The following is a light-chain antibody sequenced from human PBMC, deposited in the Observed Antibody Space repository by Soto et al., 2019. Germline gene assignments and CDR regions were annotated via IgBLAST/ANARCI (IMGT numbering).Light chain of an antibody. CDR3: HYYAESPWS. Sequence: EIVLTQSPGTLSLSPGERATLSCRASQAFDTYLAWYQQKPGQAPRLLIYRVSSRATDIPDRFSGSGSGTDFTLTISRLEPEDFAVYYCHYYAESPWSFGPGTKLDIK. CDR2: RVS. J-gene: IGKJ3*01. V-gene: IGKV3-20*01. CDR1: QAFDTY.